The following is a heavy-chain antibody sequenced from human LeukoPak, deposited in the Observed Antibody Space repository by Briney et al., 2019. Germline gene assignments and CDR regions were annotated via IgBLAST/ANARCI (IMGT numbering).Heavy chain of an antibody. V-gene: IGHV3-11*06. Sequence: GGSLRLSCAASGFTFSDSYMTWIRQAPGKGLEWVAYISGGSSYTNYAASVKGRFTISRDNAKNTVYLQMNSLRAEDTAVYYCARLLDDYWGQGTLVTVSS. CDR1: GFTFSDSY. J-gene: IGHJ4*02. D-gene: IGHD2-15*01. CDR3: ARLLDDY. CDR2: ISGGSSYT.